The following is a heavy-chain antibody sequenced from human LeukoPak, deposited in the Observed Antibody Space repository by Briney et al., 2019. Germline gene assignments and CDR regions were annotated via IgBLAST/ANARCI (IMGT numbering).Heavy chain of an antibody. Sequence: ASVKVSCKASGYTFTGYYMHWVRQAPGQGLEWMGWINPNSGGTNYAQKIQGRVTMTRDTSISTAYMELSRLRSDDTAVYYCARLCQGSSLSRVYWGQGTLVTVSS. CDR2: INPNSGGT. V-gene: IGHV1-2*02. CDR3: ARLCQGSSLSRVY. J-gene: IGHJ4*02. D-gene: IGHD6-6*01. CDR1: GYTFTGYY.